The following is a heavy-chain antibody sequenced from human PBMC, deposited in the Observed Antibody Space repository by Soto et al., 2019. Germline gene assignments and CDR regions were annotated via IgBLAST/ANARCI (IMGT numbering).Heavy chain of an antibody. J-gene: IGHJ3*02. CDR3: AREGYCSGASCFLDI. CDR2: IIPIFGTA. CDR1: GGTFSSYT. D-gene: IGHD2-15*01. V-gene: IGHV1-69*12. Sequence: QVQLVQSGAEVKKPGSSVKVSCKASGGTFSSYTIDWVRQAPGQGLEWMGGIIPIFGTAKYAQKFQGRVTITADESTSTAYMELSSLRSEDTAVYYCAREGYCSGASCFLDIWGQGTMVTVSS.